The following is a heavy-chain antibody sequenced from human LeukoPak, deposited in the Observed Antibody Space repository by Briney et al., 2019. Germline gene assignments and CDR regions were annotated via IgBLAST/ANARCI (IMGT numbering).Heavy chain of an antibody. J-gene: IGHJ4*02. CDR2: ISGNGGGT. V-gene: IGHV3-23*01. CDR1: GFTFTNYA. Sequence: GGSLRLSCAASGFTFTNYAMTWARQAPAKGLEWVSSISGNGGGTFYADPVKGRFTISRDNSKNTLYLQMNSLRAEDTAVYYCAKSLIAATGDGYWGQGTLVTVSS. D-gene: IGHD2-15*01. CDR3: AKSLIAATGDGY.